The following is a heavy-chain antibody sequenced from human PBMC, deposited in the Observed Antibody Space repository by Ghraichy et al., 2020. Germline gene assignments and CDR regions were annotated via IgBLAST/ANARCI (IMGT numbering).Heavy chain of an antibody. CDR1: GFTFSSYS. V-gene: IGHV3-21*01. D-gene: IGHD3-9*01. CDR3: ARDGDSTLYDILTGYYYFDY. CDR2: ISSSSSYI. Sequence: GGSLRLSCAASGFTFSSYSMNWVRQAPGKGLEWVSSISSSSSYIYYADSVKGRFTISRDNAKNSLYLQMNSLRAEDTAVYYCARDGDSTLYDILTGYYYFDYWGQGTLVTVSS. J-gene: IGHJ4*02.